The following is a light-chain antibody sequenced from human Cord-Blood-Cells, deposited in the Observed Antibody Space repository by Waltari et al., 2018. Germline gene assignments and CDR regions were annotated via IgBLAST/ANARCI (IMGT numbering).Light chain of an antibody. CDR1: TSDVGGYNY. V-gene: IGLV2-8*01. J-gene: IGLJ3*02. CDR2: EVS. Sequence: QSALTQPPSASGSPGQSVPISCTGTTSDVGGYNYVSWYQQHPGKAPKLLIYEVSKRPSGVPDRLSGSKSGNTASLTVSGLQAEDEADYYCSSYAGSNNLVFGGGTKLTVL. CDR3: SSYAGSNNLV.